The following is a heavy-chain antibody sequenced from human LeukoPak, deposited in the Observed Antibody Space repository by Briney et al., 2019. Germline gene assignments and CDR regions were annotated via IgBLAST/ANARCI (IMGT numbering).Heavy chain of an antibody. V-gene: IGHV3-7*01. J-gene: IGHJ4*02. CDR2: IKQDGSEK. Sequence: GGSLRLSCAASGFTFSSYWMSWVRQAPGKGLEWVANIKQDGSEKYYVDSVKGRFTISRDNAKNSLYLQMNSLRAEDTAVYYCARDEGDGYKDFDYWGQGTLVTVSS. D-gene: IGHD5-24*01. CDR3: ARDEGDGYKDFDY. CDR1: GFTFSSYW.